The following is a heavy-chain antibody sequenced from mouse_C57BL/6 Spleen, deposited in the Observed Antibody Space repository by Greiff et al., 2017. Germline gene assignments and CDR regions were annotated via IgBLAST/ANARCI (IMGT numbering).Heavy chain of an antibody. J-gene: IGHJ2*01. Sequence: EVQVVESGGGLVQPKGSLKLSCAASGFSFNTYAMNWVRQAPGKGLEWVARIRSKSNNSATYYANSVKDRFTISRDDSESMLYLQMNNLKTEDTAMYYCVRHELGFDYWGQGTTLTVSS. CDR3: VRHELGFDY. CDR1: GFSFNTYA. V-gene: IGHV10-1*01. D-gene: IGHD4-1*01. CDR2: IRSKSNNSAT.